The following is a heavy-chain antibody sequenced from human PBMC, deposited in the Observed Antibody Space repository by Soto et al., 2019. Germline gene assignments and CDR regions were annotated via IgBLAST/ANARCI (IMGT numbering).Heavy chain of an antibody. Sequence: QVQRVESGGGVVQPGRSLRGSCAASGFTFSSYAMHWVRQAPGKGLEWVAVISYDGSNKYYADSVKGRFTISRDNSKNTLYLQMNSLRAEDTAVYYCARGFSSGCYDYWGQGTLVTVSS. J-gene: IGHJ4*02. CDR3: ARGFSSGCYDY. CDR2: ISYDGSNK. V-gene: IGHV3-30-3*01. CDR1: GFTFSSYA. D-gene: IGHD6-19*01.